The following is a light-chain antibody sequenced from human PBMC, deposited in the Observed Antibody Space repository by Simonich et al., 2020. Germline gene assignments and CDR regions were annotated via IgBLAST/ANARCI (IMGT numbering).Light chain of an antibody. J-gene: IGKJ4*01. CDR1: QSVLYSSNNKNY. CDR3: QQYYSTPLT. CDR2: WAA. Sequence: DIVMTQSPDSLAVSLGVRATINCESSQSVLYSSNNKNYLAWYQQKPGPPPKLLIYWAATRESGVPDRFSGSGSGTDFTLTISSLQAEDVAVYYCQQYYSTPLTFGGGTKVEIK. V-gene: IGKV4-1*01.